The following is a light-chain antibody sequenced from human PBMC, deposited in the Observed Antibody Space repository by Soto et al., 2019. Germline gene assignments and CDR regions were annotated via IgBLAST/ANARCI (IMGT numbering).Light chain of an antibody. CDR2: AAS. Sequence: EIALTQSPGTLSLSPGERATLSCRASQGVGNKYLAWYQQRPGQAPSLLMYAASSRATGVPDRFSGSGSGKDFTLTISRLEPEDFEVYYCQQYTNAHGITFGQRTRLEIK. CDR3: QQYTNAHGIT. J-gene: IGKJ5*01. V-gene: IGKV3-20*01. CDR1: QGVGNKY.